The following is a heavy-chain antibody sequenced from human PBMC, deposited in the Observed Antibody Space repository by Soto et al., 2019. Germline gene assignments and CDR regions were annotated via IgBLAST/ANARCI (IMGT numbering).Heavy chain of an antibody. CDR1: GYTFTSYG. D-gene: IGHD2-2*01. Sequence: QVQLVQSGAEVKKPGASVKVSCKASGYTFTSYGISWVRQAPGQGLEWLGWFSAYNGNTNYAQKLQGRVTMTTDTSTSTAYMELMSLRSDDTAVYYCARTTNYCSSTRCPDPEPFDYWGQGTLVTVSS. V-gene: IGHV1-18*01. J-gene: IGHJ4*02. CDR3: ARTTNYCSSTRCPDPEPFDY. CDR2: FSAYNGNT.